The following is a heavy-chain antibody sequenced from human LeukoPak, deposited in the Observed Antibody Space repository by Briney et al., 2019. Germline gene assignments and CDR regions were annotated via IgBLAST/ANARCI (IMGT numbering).Heavy chain of an antibody. CDR2: IIPIFGTA. CDR1: GGTFSSYA. V-gene: IGHV1-69*13. CDR3: ARDKSSGWYPSYYYYMDV. Sequence: SVKVSCKASGGTFSSYAISWVRQAPGQGLEWMGGIIPIFGTANYAQKFQGRVTITADESTSTAYMELSSLRSEDTAVYYCARDKSSGWYPSYYYYMDVWGKGTTVTVSS. J-gene: IGHJ6*03. D-gene: IGHD6-19*01.